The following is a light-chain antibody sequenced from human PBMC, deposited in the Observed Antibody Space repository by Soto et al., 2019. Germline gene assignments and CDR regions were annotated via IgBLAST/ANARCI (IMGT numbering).Light chain of an antibody. Sequence: QSVLTQPPSASGSPGQSVTISCTGTSGDIGGYDYVSWYQQHPGKAPKLMIYEVTKRPLGVPDRFSGSKSGNTASLTVSGLQAEDEADYYCSSYAGSNNLVFGTGTKVTVL. V-gene: IGLV2-8*01. CDR3: SSYAGSNNLV. J-gene: IGLJ1*01. CDR2: EVT. CDR1: SGDIGGYDY.